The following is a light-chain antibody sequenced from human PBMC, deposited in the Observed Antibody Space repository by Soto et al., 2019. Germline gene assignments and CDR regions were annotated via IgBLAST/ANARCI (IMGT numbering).Light chain of an antibody. Sequence: DVVMTQSPLSLPVTPGEPASISCRSSQSLLHSNGYNYLDWYLQKPGQSPQLLIYLGSNRASGVPDRFSGSGSGTEFTLKISRVEAEDVGVYYCMQALQTPRFGQGTKVDIK. CDR1: QSLLHSNGYNY. CDR2: LGS. CDR3: MQALQTPR. J-gene: IGKJ1*01. V-gene: IGKV2-28*01.